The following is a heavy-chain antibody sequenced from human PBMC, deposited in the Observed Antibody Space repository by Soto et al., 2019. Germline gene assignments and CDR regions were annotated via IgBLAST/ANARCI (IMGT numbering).Heavy chain of an antibody. CDR1: GFTFSSYG. V-gene: IGHV3-23*01. CDR3: ASHSHIGVEPADPYDY. CDR2: ISGIVGST. D-gene: IGHD2-2*01. Sequence: GGSLRLSCVASGFTFSSYGMSWVRQAPGKGLEWVSSISGIVGSTYYADFVKGRFTISRDNSKNPLYLQMNRLRAEEPAVYYCASHSHIGVEPADPYDYWGQGTLVTVSS. J-gene: IGHJ4*02.